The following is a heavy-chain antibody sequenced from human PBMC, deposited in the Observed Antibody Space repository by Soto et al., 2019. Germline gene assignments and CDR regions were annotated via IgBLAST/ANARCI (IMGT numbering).Heavy chain of an antibody. J-gene: IGHJ3*02. D-gene: IGHD2-2*01. CDR2: IYYSGST. CDR3: AGESESEAVDYAFDI. CDR1: GGSISSGDYY. Sequence: QVQLQESGPGLVKPSQTLSLTCTVSGGSISSGDYYWSWIRQPPGKGLEWIGYIYYSGSTYYNPSLKSRVTISGDTSKNQCSLKVSYVTAADTAVYYCAGESESEAVDYAFDIWGQGTMVTVSS. V-gene: IGHV4-30-4*01.